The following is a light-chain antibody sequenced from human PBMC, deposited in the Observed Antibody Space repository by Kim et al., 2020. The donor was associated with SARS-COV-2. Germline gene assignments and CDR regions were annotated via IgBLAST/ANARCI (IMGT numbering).Light chain of an antibody. J-gene: IGLJ1*01. CDR2: DVS. V-gene: IGLV2-14*01. Sequence: QSALTQPASVSGSPGQWITISCTGTTNDVGAYYYVSWFQQHPGKAPKLMIADVSDRPSGVSDRFSGSKSGNAASLPISGLLAEDEADYYCSSYTTNSTQVVGTGTKVTVL. CDR1: TNDVGAYYY. CDR3: SSYTTNSTQV.